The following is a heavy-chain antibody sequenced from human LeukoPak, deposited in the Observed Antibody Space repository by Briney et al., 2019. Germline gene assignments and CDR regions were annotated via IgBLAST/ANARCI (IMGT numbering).Heavy chain of an antibody. Sequence: PGGSLRLSCAASGFTFSSYAMHWVRQAPGKGLEWVAVISYDGSNKYYADSVKGRFTISRDNSKNTLYLQMNSLRAEDTAVYYCARDRIPQYCSGGSCYHFDYWGQGTLVTVSS. V-gene: IGHV3-30*04. CDR2: ISYDGSNK. CDR3: ARDRIPQYCSGGSCYHFDY. J-gene: IGHJ4*02. CDR1: GFTFSSYA. D-gene: IGHD2-15*01.